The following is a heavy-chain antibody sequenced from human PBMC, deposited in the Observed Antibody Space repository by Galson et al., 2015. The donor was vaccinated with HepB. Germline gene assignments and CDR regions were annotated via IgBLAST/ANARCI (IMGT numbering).Heavy chain of an antibody. Sequence: SLRLSCAASGITFSTYGMSWVRQAPGKGLEWVSAISDSGGSTNYTDSVKGRFTISRDSSKNTLYLQMNGLRAEDTAVYYCASNVTVKRAFDIWGQGTMVTVSS. CDR2: ISDSGGST. CDR3: ASNVTVKRAFDI. CDR1: GITFSTYG. D-gene: IGHD3-22*01. V-gene: IGHV3-23*01. J-gene: IGHJ3*02.